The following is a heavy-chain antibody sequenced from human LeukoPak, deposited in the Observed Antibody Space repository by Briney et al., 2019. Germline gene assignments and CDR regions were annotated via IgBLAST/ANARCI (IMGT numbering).Heavy chain of an antibody. Sequence: GSLRLSCAASGFTFSSYWMHWVRQAPGKGLEWVAVISYDGSNKYYADSVKGRFTISRDNSKNTLYLQMNSLRAEDTAVYYCAKELAVATNPIDSYYYGMDVWGQGTTVTVSS. V-gene: IGHV3-30*18. J-gene: IGHJ6*02. CDR1: GFTFSSYW. CDR2: ISYDGSNK. D-gene: IGHD5-12*01. CDR3: AKELAVATNPIDSYYYGMDV.